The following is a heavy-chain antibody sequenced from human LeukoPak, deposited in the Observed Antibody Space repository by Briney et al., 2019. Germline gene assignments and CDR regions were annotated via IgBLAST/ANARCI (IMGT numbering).Heavy chain of an antibody. D-gene: IGHD5-12*01. Sequence: ASVKVSCKASGYTFTGYYMHWVRQAPGQGLEWMGWINPNSGGTNYAQKFQGWVTMTRDTSISTAYMELSRLRSDDTAVYYRARGGYSGYDPDSFDYWGQGTLVTVSS. CDR3: ARGGYSGYDPDSFDY. V-gene: IGHV1-2*04. CDR2: INPNSGGT. CDR1: GYTFTGYY. J-gene: IGHJ4*02.